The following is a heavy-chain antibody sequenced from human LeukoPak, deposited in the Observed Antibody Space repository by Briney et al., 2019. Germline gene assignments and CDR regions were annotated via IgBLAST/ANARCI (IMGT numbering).Heavy chain of an antibody. V-gene: IGHV1-69*13. CDR1: GGTFSSYA. CDR2: IIPIFGTA. D-gene: IGHD3-10*01. J-gene: IGHJ4*02. CDR3: ARDGSGSYYNYLPDY. Sequence: ASVKVSCKASGGTFSSYAISWVRQAPGQGLEWMGGIIPIFGTANYAQKFQGRVTITADESTSTAYMELSSLRSEDTAVYYCARDGSGSYYNYLPDYWGQGTLVTVSS.